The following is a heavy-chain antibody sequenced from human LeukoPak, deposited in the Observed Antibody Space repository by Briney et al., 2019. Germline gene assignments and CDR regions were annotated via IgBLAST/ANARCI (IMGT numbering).Heavy chain of an antibody. V-gene: IGHV4-4*07. J-gene: IGHJ5*02. Sequence: PSETLSLTCTVSGGSISSYYWSWIRQPAGKGLEWIGRIYTSGSTNYNPSLKSRVTMSVDTSKNRFSLKLSSVTAADTAVYYCARDSLSFRFGELYHNWFDPWGQGTLVTVSS. CDR2: IYTSGST. CDR3: ARDSLSFRFGELYHNWFDP. D-gene: IGHD3-10*01. CDR1: GGSISSYY.